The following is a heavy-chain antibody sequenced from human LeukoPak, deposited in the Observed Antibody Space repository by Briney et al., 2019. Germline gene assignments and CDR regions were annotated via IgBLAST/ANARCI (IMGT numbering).Heavy chain of an antibody. CDR2: ISSSGITL. CDR3: ARAGYTRYFQY. Sequence: GGSLRLSCTGSGFTFGDYAMNWVRQAPGKGLEWVSYISSSGITLNYADSVKGRFTISRDNAKNSVYLQMNSLRVEDTAVYYCARAGYTRYFQYWGQGTLITVSS. V-gene: IGHV3-48*03. CDR1: GFTFGDYA. J-gene: IGHJ1*01. D-gene: IGHD5-24*01.